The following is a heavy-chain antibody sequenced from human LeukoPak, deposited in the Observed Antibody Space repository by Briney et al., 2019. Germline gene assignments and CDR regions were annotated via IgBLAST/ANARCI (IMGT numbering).Heavy chain of an antibody. CDR3: ARLGYCSGTSCYATSHFDY. CDR2: INPSGGTT. J-gene: IGHJ4*02. V-gene: IGHV1-46*01. D-gene: IGHD2-2*01. CDR1: GYTFTSYY. Sequence: ASVKVSCKASGYTFTSYYMHWVRQAPGQGLEWMGMINPSGGTTSYAQKFKGRVTMIRDTSTSTVYMELSSLRSEDTAVYYCARLGYCSGTSCYATSHFDYWGQGTLVTVSS.